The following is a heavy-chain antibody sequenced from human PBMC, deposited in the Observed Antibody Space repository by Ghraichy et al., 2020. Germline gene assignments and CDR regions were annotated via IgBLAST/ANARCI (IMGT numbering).Heavy chain of an antibody. CDR2: VDHGGST. V-gene: IGHV4-34*01. CDR1: GGSFSGYY. D-gene: IGHD2/OR15-2a*01. J-gene: IGHJ6*02. Sequence: PETLSLTCAVYGGSFSGYYWSWIRQPPGRGLEWIGEVDHGGSTNYNPSLKSRVTISVDTSKNQFSLKLSSVTAADTAVYYCASRPGIHYYGMDVWGQGTTVTVSS. CDR3: ASRPGIHYYGMDV.